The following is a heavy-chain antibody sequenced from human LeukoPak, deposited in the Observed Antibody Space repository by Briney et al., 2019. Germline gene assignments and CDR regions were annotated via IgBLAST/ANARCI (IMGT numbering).Heavy chain of an antibody. CDR3: ARARSGSYSGFDY. CDR1: GFTFSNYW. Sequence: GGSLRLSCAASGFTFSNYWMSWVRQAPGKGLEWVANLKQDGSEKYYVDSVKGRFTIFRDNAKNSLYLQMNTLRDEDTAVYYCARARSGSYSGFDYWGQGTVVTVSS. D-gene: IGHD1-26*01. CDR2: LKQDGSEK. V-gene: IGHV3-7*03. J-gene: IGHJ4*02.